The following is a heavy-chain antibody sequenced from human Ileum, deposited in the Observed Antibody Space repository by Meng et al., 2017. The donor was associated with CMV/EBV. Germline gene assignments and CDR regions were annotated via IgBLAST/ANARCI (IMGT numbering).Heavy chain of an antibody. J-gene: IGHJ4*02. Sequence: QVPLKESCPTLVKPTKTLPLTCTFSGFSLSTSEVGVHWIRQPPGKALEWLALIYWDDDNRFSPSLKNRLTITKDTSKNQVVFRMTNMDPTDTATYYCAHGRGWLTDYWGQGTLVTVSS. CDR3: AHGRGWLTDY. CDR1: GFSLSTSEVG. CDR2: IYWDDDN. V-gene: IGHV2-5*02. D-gene: IGHD6-19*01.